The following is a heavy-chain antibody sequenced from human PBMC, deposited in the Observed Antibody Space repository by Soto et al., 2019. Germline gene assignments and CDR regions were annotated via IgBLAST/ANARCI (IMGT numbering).Heavy chain of an antibody. V-gene: IGHV5-51*01. D-gene: IGHD2-15*01. Sequence: PGESLKISCKGSGYGFTSYWIGWVRQMPGKGLEWMGIIYPGDSDTRYSPSFQGQVTISADKSISTAYLQWSSLKASDTAMYYCARHAYCSGGSCESTKFYYYYYGMDVWGQATTVTVSS. J-gene: IGHJ6*02. CDR1: GYGFTSYW. CDR2: IYPGDSDT. CDR3: ARHAYCSGGSCESTKFYYYYYGMDV.